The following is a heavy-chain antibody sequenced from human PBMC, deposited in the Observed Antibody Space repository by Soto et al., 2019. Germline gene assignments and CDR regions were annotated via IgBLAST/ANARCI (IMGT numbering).Heavy chain of an antibody. V-gene: IGHV3-23*01. CDR3: AKDPRPGIAAARFDY. Sequence: GGCLRLSCAASGFTFSSYAMSWVRQAPGKGLEWVSAISGSGGSTYYADSVKGRFTISRDNSKNTLYLQMNSLRAEDTAVYYCAKDPRPGIAAARFDYWGQGTLVTVSS. CDR1: GFTFSSYA. D-gene: IGHD6-13*01. J-gene: IGHJ4*02. CDR2: ISGSGGST.